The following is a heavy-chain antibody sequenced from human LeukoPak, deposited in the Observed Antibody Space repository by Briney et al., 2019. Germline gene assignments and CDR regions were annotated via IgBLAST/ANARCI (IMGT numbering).Heavy chain of an antibody. V-gene: IGHV4-59*12. Sequence: NPSETLSLTCTVSGGSISSYYWSWIRQPPGKGLEWIGSIYHSGSTYYNPSLKSRVTISVDKSKNQFSLKLSSVTAADTAVYYCARDQREFRAGDPGFDYWGQGTLVTVSS. D-gene: IGHD1-1*01. CDR3: ARDQREFRAGDPGFDY. CDR2: IYHSGST. J-gene: IGHJ4*02. CDR1: GGSISSYY.